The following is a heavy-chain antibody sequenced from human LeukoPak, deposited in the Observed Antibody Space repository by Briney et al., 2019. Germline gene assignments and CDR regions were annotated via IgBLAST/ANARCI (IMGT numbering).Heavy chain of an antibody. Sequence: SETLSLTCTVSGGSISSGDYYWSWIRQPPGKGLEWIGYIYYSGSTNYNPSLKSRVTISVDTSKNQFSLKLSSVTAADTAVYYCAVQKYYYYGMDVWGQGTTVTVSS. V-gene: IGHV4-61*08. D-gene: IGHD1-1*01. CDR2: IYYSGST. CDR1: GGSISSGDYY. CDR3: AVQKYYYYGMDV. J-gene: IGHJ6*02.